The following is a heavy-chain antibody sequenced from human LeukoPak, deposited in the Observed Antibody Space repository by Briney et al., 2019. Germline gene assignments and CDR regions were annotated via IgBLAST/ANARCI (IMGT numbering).Heavy chain of an antibody. Sequence: GSLRLSCAASGFTFSGYGMHWVRQAPGKGLEWVAVLSYDGTNKFYADSVKGRFTLSRDNAKNSLYLQMNSLRAEDTAVYYCARIDSYYGMDVWGQGTTVTVSS. CDR3: ARIDSYYGMDV. CDR2: LSYDGTNK. J-gene: IGHJ6*02. V-gene: IGHV3-30*03. CDR1: GFTFSGYG.